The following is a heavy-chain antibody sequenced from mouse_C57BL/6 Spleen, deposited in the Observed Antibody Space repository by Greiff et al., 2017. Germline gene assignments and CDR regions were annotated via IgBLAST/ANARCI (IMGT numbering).Heavy chain of an antibody. CDR1: GYAFSSSW. J-gene: IGHJ3*01. Sequence: QVQLKQSGPELVKPGASVKISCKASGYAFSSSWMNWVKQRPGKGLGWIGRIYPGDGDTNYNGKFKGKATLTADKSSSTAYMQLSSLTSEDSAVYFCALTGTGFAYWGQGTLVTVSA. CDR2: IYPGDGDT. D-gene: IGHD4-1*01. V-gene: IGHV1-82*01. CDR3: ALTGTGFAY.